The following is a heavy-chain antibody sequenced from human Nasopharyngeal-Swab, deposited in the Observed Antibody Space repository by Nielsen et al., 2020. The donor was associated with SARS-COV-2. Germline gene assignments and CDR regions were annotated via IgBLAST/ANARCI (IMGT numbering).Heavy chain of an antibody. J-gene: IGHJ4*02. CDR3: AKAVGGSPDWYFDY. D-gene: IGHD2-21*01. CDR1: GFTFSNYG. Sequence: GGSLRLSCAASGFTFSNYGMHWVRQAPGKGLEWVAVISYDGSNKYYADSVKGRFTISRDNSKNTLYLEISSLRPEDTAVYYCAKAVGGSPDWYFDYWGQGTLVTVSS. CDR2: ISYDGSNK. V-gene: IGHV3-30*18.